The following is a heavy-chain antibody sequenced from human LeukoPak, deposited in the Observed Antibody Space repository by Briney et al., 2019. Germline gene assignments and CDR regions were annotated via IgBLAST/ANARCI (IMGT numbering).Heavy chain of an antibody. Sequence: GGSLRLSCSASGFTFSNYVMHWVRQAPGKGLEYVSAISSNGGNTYYADSVKGRFTISRDNSKNTLYLQMSSLRAEDTAVYYCARLYSSGWYLDYWGQGTLVTVSS. J-gene: IGHJ4*02. CDR3: ARLYSSGWYLDY. CDR2: ISSNGGNT. V-gene: IGHV3-64D*06. CDR1: GFTFSNYV. D-gene: IGHD6-19*01.